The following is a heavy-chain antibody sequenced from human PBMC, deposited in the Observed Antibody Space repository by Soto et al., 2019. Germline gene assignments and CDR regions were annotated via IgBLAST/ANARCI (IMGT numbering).Heavy chain of an antibody. J-gene: IGHJ5*02. CDR1: GGSISSGDYY. Sequence: PSVTLSLTCTVSGGSISSGDYYWSWIRQPPGEGLEWIGYIYYSGSTYYNPSLKSRVTISVDTSKNRISLKLSSVTAADTAVYYCARERPDGARLDPWGRGTLVTVSS. V-gene: IGHV4-30-4*01. CDR2: IYYSGST. D-gene: IGHD6-6*01. CDR3: ARERPDGARLDP.